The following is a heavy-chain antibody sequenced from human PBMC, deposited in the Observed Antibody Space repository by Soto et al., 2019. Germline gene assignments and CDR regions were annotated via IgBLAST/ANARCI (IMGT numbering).Heavy chain of an antibody. CDR3: AKDAVSRDGVWLAHD. J-gene: IGHJ4*02. CDR2: LYGSGGGI. CDR1: VFTFINYA. Sequence: GWSLRLSCASSVFTFINYAMIWIRQVPGKGLEWVSGLYGSGGGIHYADSVKGRFTISRDNSASSVYLQMNNLRVEDTAIYYCAKDAVSRDGVWLAHDWGQGTVVTVSS. D-gene: IGHD5-12*01. V-gene: IGHV3-23*01.